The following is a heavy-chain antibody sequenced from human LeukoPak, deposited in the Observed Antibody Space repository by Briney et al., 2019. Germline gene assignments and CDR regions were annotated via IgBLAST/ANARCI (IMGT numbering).Heavy chain of an antibody. D-gene: IGHD1-26*01. V-gene: IGHV4-34*01. Sequence: SETLSLTCAVYGGSFSNYYWTWIRQLPGKGLEWIGEINPSRSTNYNPSLKRRVTISADPSMNQFSLRLSSVTAADAAVYYCARGVVGATRFDYWGQGTLVTASS. J-gene: IGHJ4*02. CDR1: GGSFSNYY. CDR2: INPSRST. CDR3: ARGVVGATRFDY.